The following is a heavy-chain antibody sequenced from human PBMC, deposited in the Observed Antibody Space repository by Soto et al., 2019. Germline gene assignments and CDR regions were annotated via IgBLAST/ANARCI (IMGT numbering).Heavy chain of an antibody. J-gene: IGHJ4*02. CDR1: GFTFSSYG. V-gene: IGHV3-33*06. CDR2: IWYDGSNK. CDR3: AKNPPLLRFLEWLLPLDY. D-gene: IGHD3-3*01. Sequence: GGSLSLSCAASGFTFSSYGMHWVRQAPGKGLEWVAVIWYDGSNKYYADSVKGRFTISRDNSKNTLYLQMNSLRAEDTAVFYCAKNPPLLRFLEWLLPLDYWGQGTLVTVSS.